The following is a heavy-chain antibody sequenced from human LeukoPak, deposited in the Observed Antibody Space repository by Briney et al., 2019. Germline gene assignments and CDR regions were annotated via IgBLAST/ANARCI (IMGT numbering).Heavy chain of an antibody. J-gene: IGHJ5*02. CDR3: ARRRTRSPPTS. Sequence: SETLSLTCAVYGGSFSGYYWSWIRQPPGKGLEWIGEINHSGSTNYNPSLKSRVTISVDTSKNQFSLRLSSVTAADTAVCYCARRRTRSPPTSWGQGTLVAVSS. V-gene: IGHV4-34*01. CDR2: INHSGST. CDR1: GGSFSGYY. D-gene: IGHD1-7*01.